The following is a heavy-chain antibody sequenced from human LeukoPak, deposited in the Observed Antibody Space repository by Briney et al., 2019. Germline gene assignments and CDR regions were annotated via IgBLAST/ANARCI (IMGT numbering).Heavy chain of an antibody. J-gene: IGHJ4*02. CDR2: IWYDGSNK. Sequence: PGGSLRLSCAASGFTFSSYGMHWVRQAPGKGLEWVAVIWYDGSNKYYADSVKGRFTISRDNSKNTLYLQMNSLRAEDTAVYYCARDLGEGWWFDYWGQGTLVTVSS. D-gene: IGHD2-8*02. CDR1: GFTFSSYG. V-gene: IGHV3-33*01. CDR3: ARDLGEGWWFDY.